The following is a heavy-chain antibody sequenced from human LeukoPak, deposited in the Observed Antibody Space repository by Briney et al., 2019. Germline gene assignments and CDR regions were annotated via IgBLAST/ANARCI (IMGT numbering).Heavy chain of an antibody. Sequence: GASVKLSCKASGYTFTGYYMHWVRQAPGQGLEWMGWINPNSGGTNYAQKFQGRVTMTRDTSISTAYMELSRLRSDDTAVYYCARDGEYSSGWRTYGGNDYWGQGTLVTVSS. CDR3: ARDGEYSSGWRTYGGNDY. D-gene: IGHD6-19*01. V-gene: IGHV1-2*02. CDR1: GYTFTGYY. J-gene: IGHJ4*02. CDR2: INPNSGGT.